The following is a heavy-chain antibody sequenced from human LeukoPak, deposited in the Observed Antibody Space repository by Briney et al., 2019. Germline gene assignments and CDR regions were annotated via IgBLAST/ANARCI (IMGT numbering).Heavy chain of an antibody. Sequence: ASVKVSCKASGGTFSSYAISWVRQAPGQGLEWMGGIIPIFGTANYAQKFQGRVTITTDESTSTAYMELSSLRSEDTAEYYCARGRRGYQLLYPFDYWGQGTLVTVSS. CDR3: ARGRRGYQLLYPFDY. V-gene: IGHV1-69*05. J-gene: IGHJ4*02. CDR2: IIPIFGTA. CDR1: GGTFSSYA. D-gene: IGHD2-2*02.